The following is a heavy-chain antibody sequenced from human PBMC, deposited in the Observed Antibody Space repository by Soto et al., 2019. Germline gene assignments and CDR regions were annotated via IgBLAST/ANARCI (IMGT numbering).Heavy chain of an antibody. CDR1: GFTFSSYY. V-gene: IGHV3-74*01. Sequence: EVQLVESGGGLVQPGGSLRLSCAASGFTFSSYYMHWVRQGPGKGLVWVSRISSDGSSTSYADSVKGRFTISRDNAKNTLYLQMNSLRAEDTAVYYCARAGVNHALDIWGQGTMVTVSS. J-gene: IGHJ3*02. CDR3: ARAGVNHALDI. CDR2: ISSDGSST. D-gene: IGHD2-21*01.